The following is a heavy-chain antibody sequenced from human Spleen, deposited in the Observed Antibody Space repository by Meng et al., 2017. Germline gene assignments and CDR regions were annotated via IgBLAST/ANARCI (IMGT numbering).Heavy chain of an antibody. CDR3: AGDVAGRGGC. CDR2: INTAGTTT. V-gene: IGHV3-74*01. J-gene: IGHJ4*02. Sequence: GESLKISCAASGFTFSSYWMHWVRQTPGKGLVWVSRINTAGTTTTYADSVKGGFTISRDNAKNTLYLQMNSLSGEDTAVYYCAGDVAGRGGCWGEGTLVTVS. D-gene: IGHD1-26*01. CDR1: GFTFSSYW.